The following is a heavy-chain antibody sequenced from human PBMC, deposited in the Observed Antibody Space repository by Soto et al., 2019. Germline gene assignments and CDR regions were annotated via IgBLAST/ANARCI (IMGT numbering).Heavy chain of an antibody. CDR2: ISGYNNKT. J-gene: IGHJ4*02. D-gene: IGHD2-15*01. V-gene: IGHV1-18*01. Sequence: ASVKVSCKASGYTFNRYGISWVRQAPGQGLEWLGWISGYNNKTDYAQKFQGRVTMTTDTSTSTVYLELRSLRSDDAATYYCARGPVALDYWGQGTRVTVSS. CDR1: GYTFNRYG. CDR3: ARGPVALDY.